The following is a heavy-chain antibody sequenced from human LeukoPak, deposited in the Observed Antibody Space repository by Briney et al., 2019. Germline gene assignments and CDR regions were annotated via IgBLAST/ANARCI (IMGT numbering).Heavy chain of an antibody. CDR2: VFDSGGT. J-gene: IGHJ4*02. D-gene: IGHD6-13*01. CDR1: GGSISNYW. V-gene: IGHV4-59*01. CDR3: ARGYSSSWNYYAD. Sequence: SETLSLTCTVSGGSISNYWWSWIRQPPGKGLEWIGYVFDSGGTNYNPSLKSRVTISVDTSKKQFSLKLSSVTAADTAVYYCARGYSSSWNYYADGGEGTLVTVSS.